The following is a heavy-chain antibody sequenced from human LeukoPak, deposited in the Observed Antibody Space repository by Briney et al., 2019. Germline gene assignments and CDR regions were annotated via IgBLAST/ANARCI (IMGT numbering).Heavy chain of an antibody. J-gene: IGHJ4*02. CDR1: VFTFRNYG. CDR3: ATDGCSGGGCYPKSFDY. V-gene: IGHV3-30*03. CDR2: ISYEGRSNK. D-gene: IGHD2-15*01. Sequence: GGSLRLSCAASVFTFRNYGVHWVRQAPGKGREGVALISYEGRSNKYYADSVKGRFTIARDNAKNSLFRQMNSLRGEDTAVYYCATDGCSGGGCYPKSFDYWAQGPLVTAS.